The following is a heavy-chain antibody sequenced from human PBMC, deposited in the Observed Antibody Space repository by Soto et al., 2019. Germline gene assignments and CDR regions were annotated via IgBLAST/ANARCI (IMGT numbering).Heavy chain of an antibody. CDR1: GFPFSMSA. Sequence: PGGSLRLSCAASGFPFSMSAMTWVRQAPGKGLEWVSTTGLNGRTTYYADSVKGRFTVSRDNTKNTLDLQMASLRAEDTAVYYCATVHSTSRSFDYWGQGTQVTVSS. CDR3: ATVHSTSRSFDY. CDR2: TGLNGRTT. J-gene: IGHJ4*02. V-gene: IGHV3-23*01. D-gene: IGHD6-6*01.